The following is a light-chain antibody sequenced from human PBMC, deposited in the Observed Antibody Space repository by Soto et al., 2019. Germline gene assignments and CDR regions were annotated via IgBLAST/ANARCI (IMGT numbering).Light chain of an antibody. V-gene: IGLV1-40*01. CDR1: SSNIGAGHV. CDR3: QSYDNGLSASV. J-gene: IGLJ2*01. Sequence: QSVLTQPPSVSGAPGQRVTISCNGSSSNIGAGHVVHWYQQFPGRAPNLLIYGSSNRPSGVPDRFSGSKSGTSASLAITGLQAEDEADYYCQSYDNGLSASVFGGGTKLTVL. CDR2: GSS.